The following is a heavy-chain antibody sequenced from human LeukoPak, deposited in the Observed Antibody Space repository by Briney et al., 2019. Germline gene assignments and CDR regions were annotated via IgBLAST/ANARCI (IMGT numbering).Heavy chain of an antibody. D-gene: IGHD3-22*01. Sequence: PSETLSLTCTVSGGSISSSSYYWGWIRQPPGKGLEWIGSIYYSGSTYYNPSLKSRVTISVDTSKNQFSLKLSSVTAADTAVYYCARTYYYDSSGTHLEFWGQGTLVTVSS. J-gene: IGHJ4*02. CDR2: IYYSGST. CDR3: ARTYYYDSSGTHLEF. CDR1: GGSISSSSYY. V-gene: IGHV4-39*01.